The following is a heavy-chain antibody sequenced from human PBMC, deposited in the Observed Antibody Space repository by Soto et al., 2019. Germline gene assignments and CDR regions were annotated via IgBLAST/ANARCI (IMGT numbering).Heavy chain of an antibody. D-gene: IGHD3-10*01. V-gene: IGHV3-23*01. Sequence: GGSLRLSCAASGFTFSNYAMSWVRQAPGKGLEWVSVISGSGGSTYYADSVKGRFTISRDNSKNTLYLQMNSLRAEDTAVYYCAKVGYYGSGTYYDAPHYYYGMDVWGQGTTVTVSS. J-gene: IGHJ6*02. CDR2: ISGSGGST. CDR3: AKVGYYGSGTYYDAPHYYYGMDV. CDR1: GFTFSNYA.